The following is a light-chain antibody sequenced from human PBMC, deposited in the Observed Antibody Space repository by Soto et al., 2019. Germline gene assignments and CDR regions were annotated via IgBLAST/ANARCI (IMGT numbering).Light chain of an antibody. CDR2: KAT. V-gene: IGKV1-5*03. CDR1: QSIIDY. CDR3: NQYNSWGT. J-gene: IGKJ1*01. Sequence: DIQMTQSPSTLSASVGDRVTITCRASQSIIDYLAWYQQKPGKVPKLLIYKATNLESGVPSRFSGSGSGTEFTITISSLPTDDFATYYCNQYNSWGTFGQGTRVEVK.